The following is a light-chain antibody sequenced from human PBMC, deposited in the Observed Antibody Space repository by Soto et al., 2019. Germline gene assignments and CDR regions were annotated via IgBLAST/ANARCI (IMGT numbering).Light chain of an antibody. J-gene: IGKJ1*01. CDR3: LQYGTSPRT. CDR2: GAS. V-gene: IGKV3-20*01. CDR1: QSVTNRY. Sequence: EIGLTQSPGTLSLSPGERATLSCRASQSVTNRYLGWYQQKAGQAPRLLIYGASSRATGIPDRFSGSGSGTDFTLTITRLEPEDFAVYYCLQYGTSPRTFGQGTKVDIK.